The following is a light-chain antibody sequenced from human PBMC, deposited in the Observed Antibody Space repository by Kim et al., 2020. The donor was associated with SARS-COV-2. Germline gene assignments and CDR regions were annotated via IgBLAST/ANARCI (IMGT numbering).Light chain of an antibody. CDR2: GAS. CDR3: QQYNNWPYT. V-gene: IGKV3-15*01. Sequence: SVSPGERATLSCRASQSVSSNLAWYQQKPGQAPRLLIYGASTRATGIPSRFSGSGSGTEFTLTISSLQSKDFAVYSCQQYNNWPYTFGQGTKLEIK. J-gene: IGKJ2*01. CDR1: QSVSSN.